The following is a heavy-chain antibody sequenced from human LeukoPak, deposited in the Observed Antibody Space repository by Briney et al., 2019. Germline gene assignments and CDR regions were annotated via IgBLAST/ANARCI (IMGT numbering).Heavy chain of an antibody. CDR2: IYHSGST. V-gene: IGHV4-39*07. CDR1: GGSISSSSYY. Sequence: SETLSLTCTVSGGSISSSSYYWGWIRQPPGKGLEWIGSIYHSGSTYYSPSLKSRVTISVDTSKNQFSLKLSSVTAADTAVYYCARGNWNDVVGYYFDYWGQGTLVTVSS. CDR3: ARGNWNDVVGYYFDY. D-gene: IGHD1-1*01. J-gene: IGHJ4*02.